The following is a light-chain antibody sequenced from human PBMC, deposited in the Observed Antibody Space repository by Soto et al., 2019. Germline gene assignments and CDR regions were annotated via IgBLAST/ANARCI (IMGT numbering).Light chain of an antibody. J-gene: IGLJ1*01. CDR1: RSDVGGYNS. V-gene: IGLV2-14*01. Sequence: QSALTQPASVSGSPGQSITIPWTGTRSDVGGYNSVSWYQQHPGKAPKLMIYEVSNRPSGVSNRFSGSKSGNTASLTISGLQAEDEADYYCSSYTTSSTLLYVFGTGTKLTVL. CDR3: SSYTTSSTLLYV. CDR2: EVS.